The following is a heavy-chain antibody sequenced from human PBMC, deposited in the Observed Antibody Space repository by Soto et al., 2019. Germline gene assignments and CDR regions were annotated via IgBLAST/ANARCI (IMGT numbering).Heavy chain of an antibody. D-gene: IGHD2-15*01. CDR1: GGSISSGDYY. J-gene: IGHJ4*02. CDR2: IYYSGST. V-gene: IGHV4-30-4*01. CDR3: ASADCSGGSCYPSYFDY. Sequence: PSETLSLTCTVSGGSISSGDYYWSWIRQPPGKGLEWIGYIYYSGSTYYNPSLKSRVTISVDTSKNQFSLKLSSVTAADTAVYYCASADCSGGSCYPSYFDYWGQGTLVTVSS.